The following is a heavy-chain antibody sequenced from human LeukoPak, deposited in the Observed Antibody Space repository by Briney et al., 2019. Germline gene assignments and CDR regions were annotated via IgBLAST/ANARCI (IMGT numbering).Heavy chain of an antibody. CDR1: GFPLSDYA. Sequence: GGSLRLSCVASGFPLSDYAMSWVRQVPGKGLEWVSATSSSDDGTYYADSVRGRFTISRDNSKNILYLQMNRLRVEDAALYYCARAPVTSCRGAFCYPFDYWGQGILVTVSS. J-gene: IGHJ4*02. D-gene: IGHD2-21*01. CDR2: TSSSDDGT. CDR3: ARAPVTSCRGAFCYPFDY. V-gene: IGHV3-23*01.